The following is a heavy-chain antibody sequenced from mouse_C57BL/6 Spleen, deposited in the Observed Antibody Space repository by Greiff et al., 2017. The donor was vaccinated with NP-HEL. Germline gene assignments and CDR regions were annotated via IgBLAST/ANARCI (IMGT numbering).Heavy chain of an antibody. CDR2: ISDGGSYT. CDR1: GFTFSSYA. J-gene: IGHJ2*01. V-gene: IGHV5-4*01. D-gene: IGHD3-3*01. CDR3: AREARGPYYFDY. Sequence: EVKLVESGGGLVKPGGSLKLSCAASGFTFSSYAMSWVRQTPEKRLEWVATISDGGSYTYYPDNVKGRFTISRDNAKNNLYLQMSHLKSEDTAMYYCAREARGPYYFDYWGQGTTLTVSS.